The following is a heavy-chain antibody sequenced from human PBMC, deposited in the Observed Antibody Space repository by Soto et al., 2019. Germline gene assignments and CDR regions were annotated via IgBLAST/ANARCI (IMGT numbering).Heavy chain of an antibody. CDR3: VARGMTYDFLSGPHPFDP. Sequence: PSETQSLTCPAHNGSLTDYFWTWIRQSPWKGLEWIGEINHRGGATYNPSLRSRVTISIDTSKNHFSLSLRSLTAADTAVYYCVARGMTYDFLSGPHPFDPWGHGTLVTVSS. J-gene: IGHJ5*02. CDR1: NGSLTDYF. CDR2: INHRGGA. V-gene: IGHV4-34*01. D-gene: IGHD3-3*01.